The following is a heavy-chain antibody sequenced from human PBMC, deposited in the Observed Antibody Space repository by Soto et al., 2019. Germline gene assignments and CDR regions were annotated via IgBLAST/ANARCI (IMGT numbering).Heavy chain of an antibody. CDR1: GFTFSTHG. V-gene: IGHV3-30*18. J-gene: IGHJ5*02. CDR3: AKDKGPYYDFWSGQRWFDP. CDR2: ISHDGSKK. D-gene: IGHD3-3*01. Sequence: GSLRLSCAASGFTFSTHGMHWVRQAPGKGPEWVAVISHDGSKKYYLESVEGRFSISRDNSKSIVHLQMNNVRTEDTAVYYCAKDKGPYYDFWSGQRWFDPWGQGTLVTVSS.